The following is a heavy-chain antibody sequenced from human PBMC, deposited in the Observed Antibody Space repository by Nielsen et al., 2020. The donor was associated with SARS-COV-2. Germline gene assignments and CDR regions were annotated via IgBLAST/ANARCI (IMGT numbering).Heavy chain of an antibody. V-gene: IGHV1-69*05. CDR2: IIPIFGTA. J-gene: IGHJ6*03. D-gene: IGHD3-10*01. CDR3: ARQYYYGSGSYYPRYYYYYYYMDV. CDR1: GGTFSSYA. Sequence: SVKVSCKASGGTFSSYAISWVRQAPGQGLEWMGGIIPIFGTANYAQKLQGRVTMTTDTSTSTAYMELRSLRSDDTAVYYCARQYYYGSGSYYPRYYYYYYYMDVWGKGTTVTVSS.